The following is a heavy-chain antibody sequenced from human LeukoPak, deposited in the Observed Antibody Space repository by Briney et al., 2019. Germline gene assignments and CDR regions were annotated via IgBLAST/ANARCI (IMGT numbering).Heavy chain of an antibody. CDR3: ASSKTNGDSSGWYAWFDP. Sequence: PSETLSLTCTVSGGSISSYYWSWIRQPPGKGLEWIGYIYYSGSTKYNPSLKSRVSISVDTSKNQFSLKLSSATAADPAVYYCASSKTNGDSSGWYAWFDPWGQGALVTVSS. V-gene: IGHV4-59*01. D-gene: IGHD6-19*01. CDR1: GGSISSYY. CDR2: IYYSGST. J-gene: IGHJ5*02.